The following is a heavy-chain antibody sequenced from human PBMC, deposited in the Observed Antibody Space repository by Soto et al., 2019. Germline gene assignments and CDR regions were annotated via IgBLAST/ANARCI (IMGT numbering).Heavy chain of an antibody. CDR1: GYTFTGYY. CDR3: AREAGRSAAAGTFDY. D-gene: IGHD6-13*01. J-gene: IGHJ4*02. CDR2: INPNSGGT. V-gene: IGHV1-2*04. Sequence: ASVKVSCKASGYTFTGYYMHWVRQAPGQGLEWMGWINPNSGGTNYAQKFQGWDTMTRDTSISTAYMELSRLRSDDTAVYYCAREAGRSAAAGTFDYWGQGTLVTVSS.